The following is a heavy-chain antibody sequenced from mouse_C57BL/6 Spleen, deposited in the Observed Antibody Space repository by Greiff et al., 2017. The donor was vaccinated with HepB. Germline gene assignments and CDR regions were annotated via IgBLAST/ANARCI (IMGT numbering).Heavy chain of an antibody. CDR2: ISDGGSYT. CDR1: GFTFSSYA. V-gene: IGHV5-4*01. CDR3: ARDGGSSPYYFDY. D-gene: IGHD1-1*01. J-gene: IGHJ2*01. Sequence: EVKLVESGGGLVKPGGSLKLSCAASGFTFSSYAMSWVRQTPEKRLEWVATISDGGSYTYYPDNVKGRFTISRDNAKNNLYLQMSHLKSEDTAMYYGARDGGSSPYYFDYWGQGTTLTVSS.